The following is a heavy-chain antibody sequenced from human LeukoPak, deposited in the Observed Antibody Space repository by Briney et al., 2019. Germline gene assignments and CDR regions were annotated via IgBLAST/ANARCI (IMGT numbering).Heavy chain of an antibody. Sequence: SETLSLTCAVYGGSFSGYYWSWIRQPPGKGLEWIGYIYYSGSTNYNPSFKSRVTISVDMSKNQFSLNLSSVTAADTAVYYCARGSPRADHWGQGTLVTVSS. V-gene: IGHV4-59*01. CDR2: IYYSGST. CDR3: ARGSPRADH. CDR1: GGSFSGYY. D-gene: IGHD2-15*01. J-gene: IGHJ4*02.